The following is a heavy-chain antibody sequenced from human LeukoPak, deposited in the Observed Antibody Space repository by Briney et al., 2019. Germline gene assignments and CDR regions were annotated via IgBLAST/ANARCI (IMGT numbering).Heavy chain of an antibody. J-gene: IGHJ4*02. CDR3: TTEITMVRGVIGFDY. D-gene: IGHD3-10*01. CDR2: IKSKTDGGTT. CDR1: GFTFSNAW. Sequence: GGSLRLSCAASGFTFSNAWMSWVRQAPGKGLEWVGRIKSKTDGGTTDYAAPVKGRFTISRDDSKNTLYLQKNSLKTEDTAVYYCTTEITMVRGVIGFDYWGQGTLVTVSS. V-gene: IGHV3-15*01.